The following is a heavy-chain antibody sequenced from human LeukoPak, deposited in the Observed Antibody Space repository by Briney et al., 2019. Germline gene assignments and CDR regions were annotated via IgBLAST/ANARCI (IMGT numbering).Heavy chain of an antibody. D-gene: IGHD3-22*01. V-gene: IGHV1-18*01. CDR1: GYTFTSYG. CDR3: ARADDHYYDSSGYYPLDY. J-gene: IGHJ4*02. Sequence: ASVKVSCKASGYTFTSYGISWVRQAPGQGLEWMGWISAYNGNTNYAQKFQGRVTITADKSTSTAYMELSSLRSEDTAVYYCARADDHYYDSSGYYPLDYWGQGTLVTVSS. CDR2: ISAYNGNT.